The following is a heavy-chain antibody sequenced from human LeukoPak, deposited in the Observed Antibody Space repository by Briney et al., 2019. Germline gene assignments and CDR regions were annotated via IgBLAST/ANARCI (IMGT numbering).Heavy chain of an antibody. CDR1: GFTFSSYW. J-gene: IGHJ4*02. Sequence: PGGSLRLSCAASGFTFSSYWMSWVRQAPGKGLEWVANIKQDGSEKYYVDSVKGRFTISRDNAKNSLYLQMNSLRAEDTAVYYCARALQLRLHLAFDYWGQGTLVTVSS. CDR2: IKQDGSEK. D-gene: IGHD5-18*01. V-gene: IGHV3-7*04. CDR3: ARALQLRLHLAFDY.